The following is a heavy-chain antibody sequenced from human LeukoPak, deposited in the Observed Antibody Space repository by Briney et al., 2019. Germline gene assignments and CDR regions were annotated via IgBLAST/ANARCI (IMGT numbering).Heavy chain of an antibody. CDR3: AREFSYSEDYFDY. J-gene: IGHJ4*02. Sequence: PGGSLRLSCAASGFTFSDYYMSWIRQAPGKGLEWVANINQDVSEKYYVDSVKGRFTISRDNAKNSLFLQMNSLRAEDTAVYYCAREFSYSEDYFDYWGQGTLVTVSS. CDR2: INQDVSEK. CDR1: GFTFSDYY. V-gene: IGHV3-7*03. D-gene: IGHD2-21*01.